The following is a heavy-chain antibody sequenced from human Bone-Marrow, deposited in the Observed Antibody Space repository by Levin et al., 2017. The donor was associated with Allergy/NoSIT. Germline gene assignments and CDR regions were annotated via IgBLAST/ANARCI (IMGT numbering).Heavy chain of an antibody. CDR3: AKEKGTIYFDY. D-gene: IGHD1-1*01. V-gene: IGHV3-43*01. CDR1: GFTFDDYS. CDR2: INWGGDNT. Sequence: GGSLRLSCAASGFTFDDYSMHWVRQAPGKGLEWVSLINWGGDNTYYADSVKGRFTISRDNSKNSLYLQMNSLRTEDSGLYYCAKEKGTIYFDYWGQGTLVTVSS. J-gene: IGHJ4*02.